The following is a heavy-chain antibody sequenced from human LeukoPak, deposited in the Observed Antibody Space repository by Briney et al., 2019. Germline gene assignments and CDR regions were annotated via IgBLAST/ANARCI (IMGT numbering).Heavy chain of an antibody. CDR2: INHSGST. J-gene: IGHJ4*02. V-gene: IGHV4-34*01. CDR3: ARGPKYYDFWSGYLFDY. Sequence: SETLSLTCTVSGGSISSYYWSWIRQPPGKGLEWIGEINHSGSTNYNPSLKSRVTISVDTSKNQFSLKLSSVTAADTAVYYCARGPKYYDFWSGYLFDYWGQGTLVTVSS. CDR1: GGSISSYY. D-gene: IGHD3-3*01.